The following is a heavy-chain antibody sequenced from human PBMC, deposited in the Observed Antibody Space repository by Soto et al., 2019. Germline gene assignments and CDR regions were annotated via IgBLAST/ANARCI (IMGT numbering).Heavy chain of an antibody. CDR2: INHSGST. CDR1: GGSFSGYY. D-gene: IGHD3-16*01. J-gene: IGHJ4*02. V-gene: IGHV4-34*01. CDR3: ARGKNLGY. Sequence: PSETLSLTCAVYGGSFSGYYWSWIRQPPGKGLEWIGEINHSGSTNYNPSLKSRVTISVDTSKNQFSLKMSSVTAADTAVYYCARGKNLGYWGQGTLVTVSS.